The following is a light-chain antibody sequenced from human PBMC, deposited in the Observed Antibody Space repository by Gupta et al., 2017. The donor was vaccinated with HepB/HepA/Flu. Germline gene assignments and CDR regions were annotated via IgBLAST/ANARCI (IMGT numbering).Light chain of an antibody. CDR2: LGS. Sequence: DNVMTQSPLSLPVTPGEPASTSCRSSQSRLHSNGYNYLDWYLQKPGQSPQLLIYLGSNRASGVPDRFSGSGSGTDFTLKISRVEAEDVGVYYCMQAQQTPQTFGQGTKVEIK. CDR3: MQAQQTPQT. CDR1: QSRLHSNGYNY. J-gene: IGKJ1*01. V-gene: IGKV2-28*01.